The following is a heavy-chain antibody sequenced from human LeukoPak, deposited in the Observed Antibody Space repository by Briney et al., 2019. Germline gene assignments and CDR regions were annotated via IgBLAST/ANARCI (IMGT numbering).Heavy chain of an antibody. V-gene: IGHV1-46*01. J-gene: IGHJ3*02. D-gene: IGHD3-22*01. CDR2: INPSGGSI. CDR3: ARGRNYYDSSRYYYEGDAFDI. Sequence: GASVKVSCKASGYIFTSYYMYWVRQAPEQGLEWMGIINPSGGSIRYAQKFQGRVTMTRDTSTSTVYMELSSLRSEDTAVYYCARGRNYYDSSRYYYEGDAFDIWGQGTMVTVSS. CDR1: GYIFTSYY.